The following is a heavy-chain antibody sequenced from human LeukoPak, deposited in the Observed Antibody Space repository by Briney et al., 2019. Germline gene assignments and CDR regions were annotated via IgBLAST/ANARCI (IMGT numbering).Heavy chain of an antibody. D-gene: IGHD3-10*01. CDR1: GFTFSSDT. V-gene: IGHV3-23*01. CDR2: VTESGGIT. J-gene: IGHJ4*02. Sequence: GGSLRLSCVASGFTFSSDTMTWVRQAPGKALEWVSSVTESGGITSYADSVKGRFTISRDNSKNTLYLQMNSLRADDTATYYCAKGSSGNYYYWGQGTLITVSS. CDR3: AKGSSGNYYY.